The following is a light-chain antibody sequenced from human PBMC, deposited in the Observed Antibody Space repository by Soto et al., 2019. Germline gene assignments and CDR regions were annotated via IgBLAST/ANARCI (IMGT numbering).Light chain of an antibody. Sequence: QSALTQPASVSGSPGQSITLSCTRTSSGVQTYNLVSWYQHHPGKAPKFMIYEGSQRPSGVSGRFSGSQAGNTASLTISGVQAEDEAVYYCLADAGAVVFGGWTKVTVL. V-gene: IGLV2-23*01. CDR3: LADAGAVV. CDR1: SSGVQTYNL. J-gene: IGLJ2*01. CDR2: EGS.